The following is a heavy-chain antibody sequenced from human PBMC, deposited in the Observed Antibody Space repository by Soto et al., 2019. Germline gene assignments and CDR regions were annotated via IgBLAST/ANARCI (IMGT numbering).Heavy chain of an antibody. Sequence: EVQLVESGGGLIQPGGSLRLSCAASGFTVSSNYMSWVRQAPGKGLEWVSVIYSGGSTYYADSVKGRFTISRDNSKNKLYLQMNSLRAEDTAVYYCARGPYSSSSRPFDYWGQGTLVTVSS. D-gene: IGHD6-6*01. CDR3: ARGPYSSSSRPFDY. CDR1: GFTVSSNY. CDR2: IYSGGST. V-gene: IGHV3-53*01. J-gene: IGHJ4*02.